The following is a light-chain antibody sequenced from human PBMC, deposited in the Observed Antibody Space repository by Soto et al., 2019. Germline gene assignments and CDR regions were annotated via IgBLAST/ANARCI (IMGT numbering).Light chain of an antibody. Sequence: EIVLTQSPATLSLSPGESATLSCRASQSVSNYLAWYQHKTGQAPRLLIYDESNRAAGIPDRLSGSGSGTDLNLTISRLEPEDFAVYYCQKYGNSRFTCGQGTRLEIK. V-gene: IGKV3-20*01. CDR3: QKYGNSRFT. J-gene: IGKJ5*01. CDR1: QSVSNY. CDR2: DES.